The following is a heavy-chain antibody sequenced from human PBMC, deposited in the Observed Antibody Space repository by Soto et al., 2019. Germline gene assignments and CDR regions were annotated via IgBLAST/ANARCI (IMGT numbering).Heavy chain of an antibody. CDR3: ARTQYSSSSNWFDP. V-gene: IGHV1-69*13. Sequence: SVKVSCTASGGTFSSYAISWVRQAPGQGLEWMGGIIPIFGTANYAQKFQGRVTITADESTSTAYMELSSLRSEDTAVYYCARTQYSSSSNWFDPWGQGTLVTVSS. CDR2: IIPIFGTA. D-gene: IGHD6-6*01. CDR1: GGTFSSYA. J-gene: IGHJ5*02.